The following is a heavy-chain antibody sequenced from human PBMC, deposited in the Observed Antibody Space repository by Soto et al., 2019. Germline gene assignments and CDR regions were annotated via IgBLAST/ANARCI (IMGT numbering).Heavy chain of an antibody. CDR3: ARPQGGGYYGMDV. CDR1: GGTFSSYT. CDR2: IIPILGIA. D-gene: IGHD3-16*01. V-gene: IGHV1-69*02. Sequence: QVQLVQSGAEVKKPGSSVKVSCKASGGTFSSYTISWVRQAPGQGLEWMGRIIPILGIANYAQKFQGRVTITADKSTHTGYMELSRLRSEDTAVYYCARPQGGGYYGMDVWGQGTTVTVSS. J-gene: IGHJ6*02.